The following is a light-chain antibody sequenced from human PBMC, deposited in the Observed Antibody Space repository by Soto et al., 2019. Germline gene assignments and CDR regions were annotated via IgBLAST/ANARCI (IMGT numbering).Light chain of an antibody. CDR1: SSDVGGYNY. CDR3: SSYTTRNTRQIG. V-gene: IGLV2-14*03. CDR2: DVS. Sequence: QSVLTQPASVSGSPGQSITISCTGTSSDVGGYNYVSWYQHHPGKAPKLIIYDVSNRPSGVSIRFSGSKSDNTASLTISGLQPEDEADYHSSSYTTRNTRQIGFGTGPKVTDL. J-gene: IGLJ1*01.